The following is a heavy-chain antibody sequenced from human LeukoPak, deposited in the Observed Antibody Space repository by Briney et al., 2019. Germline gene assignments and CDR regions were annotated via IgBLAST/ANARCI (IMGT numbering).Heavy chain of an antibody. CDR1: GFTFSSYS. Sequence: GGSLRLSCAASGFTFSSYSMNWVRQAPGKGLAWVSSITTSSSYIYDADLVKGRFTISRDNATISLYMQMNSLRAEYTAVYYCARYTGDYNNYSWYFDYWGQGTLVTVSS. CDR2: ITTSSSYI. D-gene: IGHD4-11*01. CDR3: ARYTGDYNNYSWYFDY. J-gene: IGHJ4*02. V-gene: IGHV3-21*01.